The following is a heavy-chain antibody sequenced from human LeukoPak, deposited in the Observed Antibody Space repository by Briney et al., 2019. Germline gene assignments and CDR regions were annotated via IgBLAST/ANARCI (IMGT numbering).Heavy chain of an antibody. J-gene: IGHJ2*01. CDR3: ARVSSSWYQDWYFDL. V-gene: IGHV4-34*01. CDR2: MNQSGST. Sequence: SETLSLTCAVDGGSFSGYYWSWIRQSPGKGLEWIGEMNQSGSTNYNPSLKSRVKISVDTSKNQFSLKLNSVTAADTAMYYCARVSSSWYQDWYFDLWGRGTLVTVSS. CDR1: GGSFSGYY. D-gene: IGHD6-13*01.